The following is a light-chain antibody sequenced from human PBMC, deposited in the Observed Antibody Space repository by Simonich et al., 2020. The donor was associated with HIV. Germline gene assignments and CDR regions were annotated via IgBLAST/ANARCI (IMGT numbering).Light chain of an antibody. V-gene: IGLV3-27*01. CDR3: YSATDNNRV. J-gene: IGLJ3*02. CDR2: KEN. CDR1: ILAKKY. Sequence: SYELTQPSSVSVSSGQTARITCSGNILAKKYARWFKKKPGQAPVLVIYKENERPSGIPGRFSGSSSGTTVTLTISGAQVEDEADYYCYSATDNNRVFGGGTKLTVL.